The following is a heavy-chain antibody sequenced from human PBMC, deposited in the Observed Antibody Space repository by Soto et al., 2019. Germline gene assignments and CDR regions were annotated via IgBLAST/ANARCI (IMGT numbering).Heavy chain of an antibody. J-gene: IGHJ6*03. CDR2: INHSGST. CDR3: AREDCSSTSCYGRGYYCYYMDV. Sequence: PSETLSLTYAVYGGSFSGYYWSWIRQPPGKGLEWIGEINHSGSTNYNPSLKSRVTISVDTSKNQFSLKLSSVTAADTAVYYCAREDCSSTSCYGRGYYCYYMDVWGKGTTVTVSS. CDR1: GGSFSGYY. V-gene: IGHV4-34*01. D-gene: IGHD2-2*01.